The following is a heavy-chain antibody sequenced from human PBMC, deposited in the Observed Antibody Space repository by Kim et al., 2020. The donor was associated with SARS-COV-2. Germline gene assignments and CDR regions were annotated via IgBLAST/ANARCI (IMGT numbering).Heavy chain of an antibody. V-gene: IGHV3-74*01. CDR2: T. CDR3: AIVPTVTLFDC. Sequence: TDYADSVKGRFTISRDNAKNTLYLQMNRLRAEDTAVYYCAIVPTVTLFDCWGQGTLVTVSS. J-gene: IGHJ4*02. D-gene: IGHD4-17*01.